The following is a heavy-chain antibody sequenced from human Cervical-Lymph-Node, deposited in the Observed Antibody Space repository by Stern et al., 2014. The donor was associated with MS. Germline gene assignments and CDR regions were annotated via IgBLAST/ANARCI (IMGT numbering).Heavy chain of an antibody. CDR1: GYSFTTYW. J-gene: IGHJ4*02. D-gene: IGHD6-13*01. V-gene: IGHV5-51*03. CDR3: ARIQHGTSWYFDF. Sequence: EVQLVQSGAEVKEPGESLKISCKGSGYSFTTYWIAWVRQMPGKGLEWMGIIYTRDSDTRYSPSFQGQVTISADKSISTAYLQWSNLKASDNAMYYCARIQHGTSWYFDFWGQGTLVTVSS. CDR2: IYTRDSDT.